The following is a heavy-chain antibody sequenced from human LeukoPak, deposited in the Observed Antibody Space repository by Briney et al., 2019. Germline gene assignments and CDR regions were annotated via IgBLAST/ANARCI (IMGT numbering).Heavy chain of an antibody. CDR1: GFTVSSNY. J-gene: IGHJ4*02. V-gene: IGHV3-53*01. Sequence: PGGSLRLSCAVSGFTVSSNYMSWVRQVPGKGLEWVSVIYGGDITYYADSVKGRFTISRDNSKNTLYLQMNSLGAEDTAVYYCAMSPYYYGSGKYYWGQGTLVTVSS. CDR3: AMSPYYYGSGKYY. CDR2: IYGGDIT. D-gene: IGHD3-10*01.